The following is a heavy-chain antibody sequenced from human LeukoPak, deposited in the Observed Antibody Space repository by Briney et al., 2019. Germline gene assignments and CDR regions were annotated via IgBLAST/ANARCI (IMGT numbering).Heavy chain of an antibody. J-gene: IGHJ4*02. V-gene: IGHV4-34*01. CDR3: ARVPYVRYSSGWYSDY. Sequence: SETLPLTCAVYGGSFSGYYWSWIRQPPGKGLEWIGEINHSGSTNYNPSLKSRVTISVDTSKNQFSLKLSSVTAADTAVYYCARVPYVRYSSGWYSDYWGQGTLVTVSS. CDR2: INHSGST. CDR1: GGSFSGYY. D-gene: IGHD6-19*01.